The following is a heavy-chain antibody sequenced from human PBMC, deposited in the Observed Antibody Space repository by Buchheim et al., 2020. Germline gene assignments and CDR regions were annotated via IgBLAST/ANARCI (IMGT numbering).Heavy chain of an antibody. J-gene: IGHJ3*02. D-gene: IGHD3-3*01. CDR2: IWYDGSNK. V-gene: IGHV3-33*01. Sequence: QVQLVESGGGVVQPGRSLRLSCVASGFTFSSYGMHWVRQAPGKGLEWVAVIWYDGSNKYYADSVKGRFTISRDNSKNTLYLQMNSLRAEDTAVYYCARDRYTIFGSRQQNAFDIWGQGT. CDR3: ARDRYTIFGSRQQNAFDI. CDR1: GFTFSSYG.